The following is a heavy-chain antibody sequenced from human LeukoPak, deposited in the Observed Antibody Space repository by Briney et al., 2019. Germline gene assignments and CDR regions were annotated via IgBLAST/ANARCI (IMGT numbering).Heavy chain of an antibody. J-gene: IGHJ3*01. V-gene: IGHV1-2*02. CDR3: ARAYYYDISGPISAFDL. D-gene: IGHD3-22*01. Sequence: ASVTVSCKASGYTLTVYCLHWMRQAPGQGLELLGWINPHSGDTKYEQRFQGRVTMTRDTSITTAYMQLNSLTSDDTALYYCARAYYYDISGPISAFDLWGQGTMVTVSS. CDR2: INPHSGDT. CDR1: GYTLTVYC.